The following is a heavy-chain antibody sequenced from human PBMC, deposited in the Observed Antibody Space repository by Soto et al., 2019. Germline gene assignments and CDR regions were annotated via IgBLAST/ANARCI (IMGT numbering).Heavy chain of an antibody. J-gene: IGHJ4*02. V-gene: IGHV1-18*01. Sequence: QVQLVKSGAEVKKPGASVKVSCKASGYTFTSYGISWVRQAPGQGLEWMGWISAYNGNTNYAQKLQGRVTMTTDTTTSTAYRELRSLRCDDTAVDYCARDRYCSGGSCSPFDYWCQGTLVSVSS. CDR2: ISAYNGNT. D-gene: IGHD2-15*01. CDR3: ARDRYCSGGSCSPFDY. CDR1: GYTFTSYG.